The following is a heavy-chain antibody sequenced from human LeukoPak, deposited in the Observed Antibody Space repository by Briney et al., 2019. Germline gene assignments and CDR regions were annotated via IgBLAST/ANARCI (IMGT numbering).Heavy chain of an antibody. CDR3: ARVRYYYDSSGYFVY. Sequence: ASVKVSCKASGYTSTGYYMHWVRQAPGQGLEWMGWINPNSGGTNYAQKFQGRVTMTRDTSISTAYMELSRLRSDDTAVYYCARVRYYYDSSGYFVYWGQGTLVTVSS. D-gene: IGHD3-22*01. CDR1: GYTSTGYY. V-gene: IGHV1-2*02. J-gene: IGHJ4*02. CDR2: INPNSGGT.